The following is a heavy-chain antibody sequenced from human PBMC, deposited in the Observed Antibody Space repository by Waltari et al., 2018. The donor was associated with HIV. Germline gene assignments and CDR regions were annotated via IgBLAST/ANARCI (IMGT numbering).Heavy chain of an antibody. CDR2: IYWNDDK. CDR1: GFSLSTSGVG. CDR3: AHTPLDREEDYFDY. V-gene: IGHV2-5*01. J-gene: IGHJ4*02. Sequence: QITLKESGPTLVKPTQTLTLTCTFSGFSLSTSGVGVGWIRPPPGKALEWLALIYWNDDKRYSPSLKSRLTITKDTSKNQVVLTMTNMDPVDTATYYCAHTPLDREEDYFDYWGQGTLVTVSS. D-gene: IGHD1-26*01.